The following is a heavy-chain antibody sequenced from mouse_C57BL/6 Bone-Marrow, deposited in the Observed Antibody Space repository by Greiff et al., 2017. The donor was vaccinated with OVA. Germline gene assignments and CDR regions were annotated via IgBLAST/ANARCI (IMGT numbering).Heavy chain of an antibody. CDR1: GFTFSDYY. J-gene: IGHJ2*01. D-gene: IGHD1-2*01. Sequence: DVTLVESEGGLVQPGSSMKLSCTASGFTFSDYYMAWVRQVPEKGLEWVANINYDGSSTYYLDSLKSRFIISRDNAKNILYLQMSSLKSEDTATYYCARGGLRPFDYWGQGTTLTVSS. CDR2: INYDGSST. CDR3: ARGGLRPFDY. V-gene: IGHV5-16*01.